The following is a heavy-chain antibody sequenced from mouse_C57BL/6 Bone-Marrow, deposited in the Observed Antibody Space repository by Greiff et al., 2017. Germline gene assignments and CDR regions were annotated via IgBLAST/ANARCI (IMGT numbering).Heavy chain of an antibody. D-gene: IGHD1-1*01. Sequence: QVQLQQSGAELMKPGASVKLPCKATGYTFTGYWIEWVKQRPGHGLEWIGEILPGSGSTNYNEKFKGKATFTADTSSNTAYMQLSSLTTEDSAIYYCASQYYYGSSYRAMDYWGQGTSVTVSS. CDR3: ASQYYYGSSYRAMDY. CDR1: GYTFTGYW. J-gene: IGHJ4*01. CDR2: ILPGSGST. V-gene: IGHV1-9*01.